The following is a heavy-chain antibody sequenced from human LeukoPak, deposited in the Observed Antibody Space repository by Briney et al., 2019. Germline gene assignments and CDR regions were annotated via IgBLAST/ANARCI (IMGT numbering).Heavy chain of an antibody. CDR3: AKDLPGQLGAPY. CDR2: ISGSSNSI. CDR1: GFTFSSYA. J-gene: IGHJ4*02. V-gene: IGHV3-23*01. D-gene: IGHD5-18*01. Sequence: GGSLRLSCAASGFTFSSYAMTWVRQPPGKGLEWVSAISGSSNSIYYAGSVKGRFTISRDNSKNTLYLQMNSLRVEDTAVYYCAKDLPGQLGAPYWGQGTLVTVSS.